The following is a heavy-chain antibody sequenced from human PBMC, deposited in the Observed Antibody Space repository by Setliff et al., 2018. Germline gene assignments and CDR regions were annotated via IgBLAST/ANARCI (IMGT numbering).Heavy chain of an antibody. CDR2: INHSGST. J-gene: IGHJ3*02. V-gene: IGHV4-34*01. CDR1: GGSFSGYY. Sequence: PSETLSLTCAVYGGSFSGYYWSWLRQPPGKGLEWIGEINHSGSTNYSPSLKSRVTISVDTSKNQFSLKLSSVTAADTAVYYCARGWGSGWSKEGAFDIWGQGTMVTVSS. D-gene: IGHD6-19*01. CDR3: ARGWGSGWSKEGAFDI.